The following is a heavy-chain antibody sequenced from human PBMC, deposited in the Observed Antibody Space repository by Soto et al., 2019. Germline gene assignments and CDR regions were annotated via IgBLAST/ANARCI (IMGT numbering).Heavy chain of an antibody. CDR1: GFTFSSYA. J-gene: IGHJ3*02. CDR3: ARVVVGADDAFDI. D-gene: IGHD1-26*01. Sequence: PGGSMRLSCAASGFTFSSYAVHWVRQAPGKGLEWVAVISYDGSNKYYADSVKGRFTISRDNSKNTLYLQMNSLRAEDTAVYYCARVVVGADDAFDIWGQGTMVTVSS. CDR2: ISYDGSNK. V-gene: IGHV3-30-3*01.